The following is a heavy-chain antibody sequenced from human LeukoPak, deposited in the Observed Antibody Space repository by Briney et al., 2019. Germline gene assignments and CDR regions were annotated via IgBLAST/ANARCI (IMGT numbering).Heavy chain of an antibody. CDR2: LSGTGGDP. D-gene: IGHD6-19*01. J-gene: IGHJ4*02. CDR3: AKELNSSGSRYFDY. CDR1: GFIFSSYA. Sequence: PGGSQRLSCAASGFIFSSYAMSWVRQAPGKGLEWVSSLSGTGGDPYYAGSVKGRFTISRDNSKDTLYLQMNSLRAEDTAVYYCAKELNSSGSRYFDYWGQGTLVTVSS. V-gene: IGHV3-23*01.